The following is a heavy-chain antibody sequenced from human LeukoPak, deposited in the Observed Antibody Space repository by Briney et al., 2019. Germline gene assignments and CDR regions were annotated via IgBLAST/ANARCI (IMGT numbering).Heavy chain of an antibody. CDR1: GGTFSSYA. CDR2: IIPIFGTA. Sequence: ASVKVSCKASGGTFSSYAISWVRQAPGQGLEWMGGIIPIFGTANYAQKFQGRVTITADESTSTAYMELSSLRSEDTAVYYCARESPPDYYDSSGYYQAFDYWGQGTLVTVSS. V-gene: IGHV1-69*13. J-gene: IGHJ4*02. D-gene: IGHD3-22*01. CDR3: ARESPPDYYDSSGYYQAFDY.